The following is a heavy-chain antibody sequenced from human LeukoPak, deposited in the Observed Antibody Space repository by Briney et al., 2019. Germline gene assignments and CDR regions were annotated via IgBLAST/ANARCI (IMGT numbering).Heavy chain of an antibody. D-gene: IGHD3-10*01. J-gene: IGHJ6*03. V-gene: IGHV4-61*02. CDR2: IYTSGST. Sequence: PSETLSLTYTVSGGSISSGSYYWSWIRQPAGKGLEWIGRIYTSGSTNYNPSLKSRVTISVDTSKNQFSLRLSSVTAADTAVYYCARDLLAGYYYMDVWGKGTTVTVSS. CDR1: GGSISSGSYY. CDR3: ARDLLAGYYYMDV.